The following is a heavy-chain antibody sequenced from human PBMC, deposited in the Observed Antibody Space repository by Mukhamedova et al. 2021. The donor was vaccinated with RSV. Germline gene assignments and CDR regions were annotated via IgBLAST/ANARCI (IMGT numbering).Heavy chain of an antibody. CDR2: IRSKAYGGTT. J-gene: IGHJ6*02. Sequence: GKGLEWVGFIRSKAYGGTTEYAVSVKGRFTISRDDSKYIAYLLMNSLKTEDTAVYYCTGGGLTISGVKHAMDVWGQGTTVTVSS. V-gene: IGHV3-49*02. D-gene: IGHD3-3*01. CDR3: TGGGLTISGVKHAMDV.